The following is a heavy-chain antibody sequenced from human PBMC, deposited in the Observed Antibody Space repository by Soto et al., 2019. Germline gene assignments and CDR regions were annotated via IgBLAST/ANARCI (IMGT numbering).Heavy chain of an antibody. CDR3: ARDRRDGYDNYYYYGMDV. Sequence: QVQLVQSGAEVKKPGSSVKVTCKASGGTFSSYAISWVRQAPGQGLEWMGGIIPIFGTANYAQKFQGRVTITADESTSTAYMELSSLRSEDTAVYYCARDRRDGYDNYYYYGMDVRGQGTTVTVSS. D-gene: IGHD5-12*01. V-gene: IGHV1-69*12. CDR1: GGTFSSYA. J-gene: IGHJ6*02. CDR2: IIPIFGTA.